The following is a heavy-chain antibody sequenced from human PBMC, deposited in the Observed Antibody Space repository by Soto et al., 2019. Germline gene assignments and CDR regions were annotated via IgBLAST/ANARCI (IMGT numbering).Heavy chain of an antibody. CDR2: TYYRSKWYN. D-gene: IGHD3-10*01. CDR1: GDSVSSNSAA. V-gene: IGHV6-1*01. Sequence: SETLSLTCAISGDSVSSNSAAWNWIRQSPSRGLEWLGRTYYRSKWYNDYAVSVKSRITINPDTSKNQFSLQLNSVTPEDTAVYYCARGPILWFGEFSLNYGMDVWGQGTTVTVSS. J-gene: IGHJ6*02. CDR3: ARGPILWFGEFSLNYGMDV.